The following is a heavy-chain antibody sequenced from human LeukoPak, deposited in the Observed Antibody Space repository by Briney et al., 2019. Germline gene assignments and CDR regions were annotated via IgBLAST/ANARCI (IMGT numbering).Heavy chain of an antibody. D-gene: IGHD1-26*01. CDR2: INPNGGGT. CDR3: AREVSDCSGTYDWFDP. V-gene: IGHV1-46*02. CDR1: RYTFNDYY. Sequence: ASVKVSCKACRYTFNDYYIHWVRQAPGQGLEWMGRINPNGGGTRFAQKFQGRVTMTRDMSTSTVKMDLTSLRSDDTAVYYCAREVSDCSGTYDWFDPWGQGTLVTVSS. J-gene: IGHJ5*01.